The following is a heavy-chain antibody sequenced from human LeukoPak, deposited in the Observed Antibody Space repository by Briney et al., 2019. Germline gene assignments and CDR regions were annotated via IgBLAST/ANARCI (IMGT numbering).Heavy chain of an antibody. J-gene: IGHJ4*02. V-gene: IGHV3-9*01. CDR2: ISWNSGSI. Sequence: GGSLRLSCAASGFTFDDYAMHWVRQAPGKGLEWVSGISWNSGSIGYADSEKGRFTISRDNAKNSLYLQMNSLRAEDTALYYCAKAQRNYYDSWDIDYWGQGTLVTVSS. D-gene: IGHD3-22*01. CDR1: GFTFDDYA. CDR3: AKAQRNYYDSWDIDY.